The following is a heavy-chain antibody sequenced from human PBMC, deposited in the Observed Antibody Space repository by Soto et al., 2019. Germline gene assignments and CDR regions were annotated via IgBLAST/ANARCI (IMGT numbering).Heavy chain of an antibody. V-gene: IGHV3-33*08. CDR1: GFTFSSYS. Sequence: PGGSLRLSCAASGFTFSSYSMNWVRQAPGKGLEWVALIRNDGSDKYYAESVTGRFTISRDNSKNTVYLQMNSLRAEDTALYFCARAPRMAPFDIWGQGTMVTVSS. CDR2: IRNDGSDK. J-gene: IGHJ3*02. CDR3: ARAPRMAPFDI.